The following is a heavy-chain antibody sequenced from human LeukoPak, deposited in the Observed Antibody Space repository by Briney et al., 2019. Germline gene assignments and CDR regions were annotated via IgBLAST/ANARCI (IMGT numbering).Heavy chain of an antibody. D-gene: IGHD3-22*01. Sequence: SETLSLTCTVSGGSLSSGGYYWSWIRQPPGKGLEWIGYIYHSGSTYYNPSLKSRVTISVDRSKNQFSLKLSSVTAADTAVYYCARGYYYDSSGYYIDYWGQGTLVTVSS. J-gene: IGHJ4*02. CDR2: IYHSGST. CDR1: GGSLSSGGYY. CDR3: ARGYYYDSSGYYIDY. V-gene: IGHV4-30-2*01.